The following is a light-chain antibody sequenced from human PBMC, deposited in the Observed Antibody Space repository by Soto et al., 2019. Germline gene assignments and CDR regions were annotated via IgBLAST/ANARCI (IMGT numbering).Light chain of an antibody. CDR2: DAS. V-gene: IGKV1-5*01. J-gene: IGKJ1*01. CDR1: QSISSW. Sequence: DIQLTQSPSPLSASVGDRVTITCRASQSISSWLAWYQQKPGKAPKLLIYDASSLESGVPSRFSGSGSGTEFTLTISSLQPDEFATYYCQQYNSYSWTFGQGTKVDIK. CDR3: QQYNSYSWT.